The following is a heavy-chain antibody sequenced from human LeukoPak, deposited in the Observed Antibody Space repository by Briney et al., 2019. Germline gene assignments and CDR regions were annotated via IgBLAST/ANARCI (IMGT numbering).Heavy chain of an antibody. CDR1: GGSISTYY. CDR2: IYYSGST. CDR3: ARARSAYDVLLC. Sequence: SETLSLTCTVSGGSISTYYWSWIRKPPGKGLEWIGYIYYSGSTNYNPSLKSRVTISVDTSKNQFSLKLSSVTAADTAAYYCARARSAYDVLLCWGQGTLVTVSS. D-gene: IGHD5-12*01. V-gene: IGHV4-59*01. J-gene: IGHJ4*02.